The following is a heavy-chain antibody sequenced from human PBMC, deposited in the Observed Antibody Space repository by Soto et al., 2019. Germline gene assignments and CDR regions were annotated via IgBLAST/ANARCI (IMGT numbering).Heavy chain of an antibody. V-gene: IGHV4-34*01. CDR2: VNHSGST. J-gene: IGHJ5*02. Sequence: SETLSLTCAVYGGAFTGYYWSWIRQTPGKGLEWIGEVNHSGSTNYSPSLKSRVTISVKTSKNQFSLKMWSLSAADTGVYYCAYGHTGTTLKWLYPRDQGTPGTVYS. D-gene: IGHD3-10*01. CDR1: GGAFTGYY. CDR3: AYGHTGTTLKWLYP.